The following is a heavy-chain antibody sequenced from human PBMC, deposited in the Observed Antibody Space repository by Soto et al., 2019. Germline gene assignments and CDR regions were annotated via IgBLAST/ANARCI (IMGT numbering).Heavy chain of an antibody. V-gene: IGHV3-74*01. Sequence: EVLLVESGGGLVQPGGSLRLSCAASGFTFSSYWIHWVRQVPGKGLVWVSRINSDGSGTIYADSVKGRFTISRDNAKNTLYLQMSSLRAEDTAVYYCARGSGYYLIDPWGQGTLVTVSS. CDR2: INSDGSGT. CDR3: ARGSGYYLIDP. CDR1: GFTFSSYW. J-gene: IGHJ5*02. D-gene: IGHD3-22*01.